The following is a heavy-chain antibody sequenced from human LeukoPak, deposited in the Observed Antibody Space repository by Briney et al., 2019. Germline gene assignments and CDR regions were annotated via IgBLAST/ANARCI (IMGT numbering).Heavy chain of an antibody. CDR1: GFTFSSYS. CDR3: ANGRGRDPVIDGRHY. D-gene: IGHD3-16*02. V-gene: IGHV3-21*04. J-gene: IGHJ4*02. CDR2: ITTGGDDL. Sequence: PGGSLRLSCAASGFTFSSYSLTWVRQAPGKGLEWVSSITTGGDDLYYSDSVKGRFTISRDNSKNMVWLQMDSLGAEDTAMYYCANGRGRDPVIDGRHYWGQGTLVTVSS.